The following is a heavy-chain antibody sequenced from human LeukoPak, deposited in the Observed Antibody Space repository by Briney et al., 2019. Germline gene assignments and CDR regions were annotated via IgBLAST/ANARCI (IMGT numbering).Heavy chain of an antibody. CDR3: ARVSTMIVVGYYGMDV. Sequence: SVKVSCKASGGTFSSYAISWVRQAPGQGLEWMGRIIPIFGIANYAQKFQGRVTITADKSTSTAYMELSSLRSEDTAAYYCARVSTMIVVGYYGMDVWGQGTTVTVSS. D-gene: IGHD3-22*01. CDR1: GGTFSSYA. V-gene: IGHV1-69*04. J-gene: IGHJ6*02. CDR2: IIPIFGIA.